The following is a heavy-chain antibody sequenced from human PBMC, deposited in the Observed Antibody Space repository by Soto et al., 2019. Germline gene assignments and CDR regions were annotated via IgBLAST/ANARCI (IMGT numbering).Heavy chain of an antibody. J-gene: IGHJ4*02. D-gene: IGHD5-12*01. CDR2: INPNNGDT. Sequence: XSVKVSCKASGYTFTGYYIHWVRQAPGQGLEWMGWINPNNGDTNYAQKFQGRVSMTRDTSTSTAYMELSSLRFDDTAVYYCARHSGYDYLFDYWGQGTLVTVSS. CDR1: GYTFTGYY. CDR3: ARHSGYDYLFDY. V-gene: IGHV1-2*02.